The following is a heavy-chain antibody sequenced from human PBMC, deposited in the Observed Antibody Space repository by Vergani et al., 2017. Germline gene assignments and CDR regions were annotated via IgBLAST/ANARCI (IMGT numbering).Heavy chain of an antibody. D-gene: IGHD6-19*01. Sequence: QVLLQESGPGLVKPSETLSLTCSVSFDSIRNLYCNWIRQPPGKGLEWIGSIHYSENTNYNPSLKTRVTISVDTSKNQFSLTLTSVTAADTAVYYCASDTHSGQRADRWGQGILVTVTS. CDR3: ASDTHSGQRADR. CDR1: FDSIRNLY. CDR2: IHYSENT. V-gene: IGHV4-59*11. J-gene: IGHJ5*02.